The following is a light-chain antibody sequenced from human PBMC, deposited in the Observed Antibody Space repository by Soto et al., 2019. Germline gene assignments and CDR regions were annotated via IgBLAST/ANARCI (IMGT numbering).Light chain of an antibody. J-gene: IGLJ3*02. CDR1: SSDVGGYKY. CDR2: EVT. CDR3: NSYVGNDICV. Sequence: QSALTQPPSASGSPGQSVTISCTGTSSDVGGYKYVSWYQQYPGKAPKLMIYEVTKRPSGVPDRFSGSKSGNTASLTVSGLQAEDEDDSYCNSYVGNDICVFGGGTKLTVL. V-gene: IGLV2-8*01.